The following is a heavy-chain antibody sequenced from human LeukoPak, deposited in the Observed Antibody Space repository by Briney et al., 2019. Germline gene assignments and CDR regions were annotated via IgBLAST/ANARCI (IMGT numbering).Heavy chain of an antibody. CDR2: ISGSGGST. CDR1: GFTFSSYA. V-gene: IGHV3-23*01. CDR3: AKEPYDSSGYYDAFDI. Sequence: PGGSLRLSCAASGFTFSSYAMSGVRQAPGKGLEWVSAISGSGGSTYYADSVKGRFTISRDNSKNTLYLQMNSPTAEDTAVYYCAKEPYDSSGYYDAFDIWGQGTMVTVSS. J-gene: IGHJ3*02. D-gene: IGHD3-22*01.